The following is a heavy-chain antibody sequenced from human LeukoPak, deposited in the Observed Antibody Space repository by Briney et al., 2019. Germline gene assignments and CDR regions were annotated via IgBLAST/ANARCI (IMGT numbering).Heavy chain of an antibody. CDR2: ISYDGSNK. D-gene: IGHD7-27*01. J-gene: IGHJ4*02. CDR1: GFTFSIYA. CDR3: ARDELTGGDYFDS. V-gene: IGHV3-30-3*01. Sequence: GRSLRLSCAASGFTFSIYAMHWVRQAPGKGLEWVAVISYDGSNKYYADSVKGRFTISRDNSKNTLYLQMNSLRAEDTAVYYCARDELTGGDYFDSGAREPWSPSPQ.